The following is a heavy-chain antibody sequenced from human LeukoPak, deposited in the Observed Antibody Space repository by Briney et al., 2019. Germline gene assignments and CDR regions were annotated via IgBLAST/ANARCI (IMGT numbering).Heavy chain of an antibody. CDR1: GFTFSSHW. CDR2: IRGDQNEI. J-gene: IGHJ4*02. Sequence: PGGALRLSCEASGFTFSSHWMHWVRQAPGKGLVWVARIRGDQNEIDYADSVKGRFTISRDNAKNTLYLQMNSLRVEDMAVYFCARGHVPGSARHWDFWGQGTLVTVSS. V-gene: IGHV3-74*01. D-gene: IGHD3-10*01. CDR3: ARGHVPGSARHWDF.